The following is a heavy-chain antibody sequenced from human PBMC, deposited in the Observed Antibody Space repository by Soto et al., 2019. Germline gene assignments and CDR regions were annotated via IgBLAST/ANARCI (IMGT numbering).Heavy chain of an antibody. D-gene: IGHD3-3*01. CDR2: IYYSGST. V-gene: IGHV4-31*03. J-gene: IGHJ5*02. CDR3: ASSAEPVGRFLEWSWYNWFDP. CDR1: GGSISSGGYY. Sequence: SETLSLTCTVSGGSISSGGYYWSWIRQHPGKGLEWIGYIYYSGSTYYNPSLKSRVTISVDTSKNQFSLKLSSVTAADTAVYYCASSAEPVGRFLEWSWYNWFDPWGQGTLVTVSS.